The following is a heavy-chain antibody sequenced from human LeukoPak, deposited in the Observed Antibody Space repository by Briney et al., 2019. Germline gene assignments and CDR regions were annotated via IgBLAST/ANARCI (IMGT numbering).Heavy chain of an antibody. V-gene: IGHV4-39*07. CDR3: ARDKDGRLVRFRGWFDP. D-gene: IGHD6-19*01. J-gene: IGHJ5*02. Sequence: SETLSLTCTVSGGSISSSSYYWGWIRQPPGKGLEWIGSIYYSGSTYYNPSLKSRVTISVDTSKNQFSLKLSSVTAADTAVYYCARDKDGRLVRFRGWFDPWGQGTLVTVSS. CDR2: IYYSGST. CDR1: GGSISSSSYY.